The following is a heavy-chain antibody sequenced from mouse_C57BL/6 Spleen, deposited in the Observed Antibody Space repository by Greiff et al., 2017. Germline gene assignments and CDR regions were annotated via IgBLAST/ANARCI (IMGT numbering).Heavy chain of an antibody. J-gene: IGHJ1*03. D-gene: IGHD1-1*01. Sequence: EVKLMESGGGLVQPGGSLKLSCAASGFTFSDYYMYWVRQTPEKRLEWVAYISNGGGSTYYPDTVKGRFTISRDNAKNTLYLQMSRLKSEDTAMYYCARHGGFTTVVADWYFGVWGTGTTVTVSS. CDR3: ARHGGFTTVVADWYFGV. V-gene: IGHV5-12*01. CDR1: GFTFSDYY. CDR2: ISNGGGST.